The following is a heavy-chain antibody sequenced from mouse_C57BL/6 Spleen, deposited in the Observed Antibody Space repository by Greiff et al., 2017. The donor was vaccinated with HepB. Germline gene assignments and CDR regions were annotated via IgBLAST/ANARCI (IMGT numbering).Heavy chain of an antibody. CDR1: GFTFSDYG. J-gene: IGHJ4*01. CDR3: ARNYYGSSYCYAMDY. V-gene: IGHV5-17*01. D-gene: IGHD1-1*01. CDR2: ISSGSSTI. Sequence: EVQLVESGGGLVKPGGSLKLSCAASGFTFSDYGMHWVRQAPEKGLEWVAYISSGSSTIYYADTVKGRFTISRDNAKNTLFLQMPSLRSEDTAMYYCARNYYGSSYCYAMDYWGQGTSVTVSS.